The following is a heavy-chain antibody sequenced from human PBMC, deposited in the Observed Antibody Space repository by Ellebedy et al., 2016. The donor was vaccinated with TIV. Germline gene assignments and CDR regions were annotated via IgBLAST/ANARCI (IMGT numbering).Heavy chain of an antibody. CDR1: GFTFSSHW. V-gene: IGHV3-74*01. Sequence: PGGSLRLSCAASGFTFSSHWMHWVRQAPGKGLVWVSRIKGDGSTTGYADSVKGRFTISRDNAKNTLYLQMNSLRAEDTAVYYCARDQSVVRGVIWGIWGQGTMVAVSP. D-gene: IGHD3-10*01. CDR2: IKGDGSTT. J-gene: IGHJ3*02. CDR3: ARDQSVVRGVIWGI.